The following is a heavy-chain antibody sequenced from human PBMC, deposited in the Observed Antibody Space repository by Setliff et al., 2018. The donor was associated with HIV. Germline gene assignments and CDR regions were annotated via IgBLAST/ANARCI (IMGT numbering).Heavy chain of an antibody. J-gene: IGHJ5*02. CDR2: LNPNTGAT. CDR1: GYTFTDYF. V-gene: IGHV1-2*02. D-gene: IGHD3-16*01. CDR3: ARGGRLWGQYGVDL. Sequence: ASVKVSCKTSGYTFTDYFIHWVRQAPGQGLEWMGWLNPNTGATDSAQTLQGRLTMTRDNSINTAYMDLTRLTSDDTGVYFCARGGRLWGQYGVDLWGQGTQVTVSS.